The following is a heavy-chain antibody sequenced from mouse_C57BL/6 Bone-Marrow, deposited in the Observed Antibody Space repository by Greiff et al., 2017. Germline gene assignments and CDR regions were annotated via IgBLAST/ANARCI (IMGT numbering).Heavy chain of an antibody. V-gene: IGHV8-8*01. J-gene: IGHJ1*03. D-gene: IGHD1-1*01. CDR1: GFSLSTFGMS. CDR2: IWWDDDK. CDR3: ARTYYYGSSYGYFDV. Sequence: QVTLKESGPGILQPSQTLSLTCSFSGFSLSTFGMSVGWIRQPSGKGLEWLAHIWWDDDKYYNPALKSRLTISKDTSKNQVFLKIANVDTADTATYYCARTYYYGSSYGYFDVWGTGTTVTVSS.